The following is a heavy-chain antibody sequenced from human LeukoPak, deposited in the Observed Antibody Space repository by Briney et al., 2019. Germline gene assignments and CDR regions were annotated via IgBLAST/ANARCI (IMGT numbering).Heavy chain of an antibody. J-gene: IGHJ4*02. CDR3: VRDRGRASTDY. CDR2: IKPDGSEE. CDR1: GITLGGYW. V-gene: IGHV3-7*01. Sequence: GGSLRLSCAASGITLGGYWMSWIRQAPGKGLEWVANIKPDGSEENHVDSVKGRFTISRDNAKNSLSLQMNSLRADDTAVYYCVRDRGRASTDYWGQGTLVTVSS. D-gene: IGHD1-26*01.